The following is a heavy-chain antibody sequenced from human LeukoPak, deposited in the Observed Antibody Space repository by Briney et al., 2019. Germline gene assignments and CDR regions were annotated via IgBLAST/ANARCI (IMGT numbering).Heavy chain of an antibody. V-gene: IGHV4-30-2*01. CDR3: ARDRYSYGFDY. D-gene: IGHD5-18*01. Sequence: NASETLSLTCAVSGGSISSGGYSWSWLRQPPGKGLEWIGYIYHSGSTYYNPSLKSRVTISVDRSKNQFSLKLSSVTAADTAVYYCARDRYSYGFDYWGQGTLVTVSS. CDR1: GGSISSGGYS. CDR2: IYHSGST. J-gene: IGHJ4*02.